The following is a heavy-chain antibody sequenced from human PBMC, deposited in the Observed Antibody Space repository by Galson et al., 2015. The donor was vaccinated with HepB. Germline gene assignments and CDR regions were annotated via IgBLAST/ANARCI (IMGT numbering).Heavy chain of an antibody. CDR2: ISWNSDTI. CDR1: GFSFDDYA. D-gene: IGHD1-26*01. V-gene: IGHV3-9*01. J-gene: IGHJ2*01. Sequence: SLRLSCAVSGFSFDDYAMHWVRQAPGKGLEWVSSISWNSDTIDYADSVKGRFTISRDNAKSSLYFQMNSLRAEDTAFYYCAKDGRRYSGRNWYFDLWGRGTLVTVSP. CDR3: AKDGRRYSGRNWYFDL.